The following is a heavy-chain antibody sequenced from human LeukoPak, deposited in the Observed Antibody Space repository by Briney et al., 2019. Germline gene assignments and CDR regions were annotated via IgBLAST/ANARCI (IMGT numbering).Heavy chain of an antibody. D-gene: IGHD3-16*02. CDR2: IYYSGNT. CDR1: GDSISSSSYY. V-gene: IGHV4-39*02. CDR3: AREGGSYRPLDY. Sequence: SETLSLTCSVSGDSISSSSYYWGWIRQPPGKGLEWIGGIYYSGNTYYNPSLKSRVTISVDTSKNQFSLKLSSVTAADTAVYYCAREGGSYRPLDYSGQGTLVTVSS. J-gene: IGHJ4*02.